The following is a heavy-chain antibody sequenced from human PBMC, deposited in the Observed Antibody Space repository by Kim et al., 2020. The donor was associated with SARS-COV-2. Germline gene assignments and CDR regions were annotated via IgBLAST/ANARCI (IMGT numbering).Heavy chain of an antibody. CDR2: ISYDGSNK. Sequence: GGSLRLSCAASGFTFNTYGMHWVRQAPGKGLEWVAVISYDGSNKYYADSVKGRFTISRDNSKNTLYLQMNSLRIEDTAVHYCAKSFSGSYFGYDYWGQGTLGAVSS. CDR3: AKSFSGSYFGYDY. J-gene: IGHJ4*02. D-gene: IGHD1-26*01. CDR1: GFTFNTYG. V-gene: IGHV3-30*18.